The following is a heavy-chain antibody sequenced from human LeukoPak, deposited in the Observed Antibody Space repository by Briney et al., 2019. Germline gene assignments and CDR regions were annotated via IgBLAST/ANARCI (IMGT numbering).Heavy chain of an antibody. J-gene: IGHJ4*02. CDR3: ARSYQPYYYGSGSRSYYFDY. V-gene: IGHV3-7*01. Sequence: GGSLRLSCAASGFTFSSYWMSWVRQAPGKGLKWVANIKQDGSEKYYVDSVKGRFTISRDNAKSSLYLQMNSLRAEDTAVYYCARSYQPYYYGSGSRSYYFDYWGQGTLVTVSS. CDR2: IKQDGSEK. CDR1: GFTFSSYW. D-gene: IGHD3-10*01.